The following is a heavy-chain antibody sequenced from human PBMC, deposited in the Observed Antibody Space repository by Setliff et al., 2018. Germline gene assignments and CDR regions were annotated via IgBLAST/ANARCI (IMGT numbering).Heavy chain of an antibody. D-gene: IGHD1-20*01. J-gene: IGHJ5*02. CDR1: GDSITSGSVY. CDR2: IFPTGTT. CDR3: ARYNSSAACFDL. Sequence: SETLSLTCTVSGDSITSGSVYWSWLRQPAGTGLEWIGRIFPTGTTNYKPDLKSRVTMSVETSKKRFSLMLRSVTAADTAIYYCARYNSSAACFDLWGPGTLVTVSS. V-gene: IGHV4-61*02.